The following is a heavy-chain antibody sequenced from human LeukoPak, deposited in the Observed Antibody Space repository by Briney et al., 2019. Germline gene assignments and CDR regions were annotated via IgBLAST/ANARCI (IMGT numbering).Heavy chain of an antibody. CDR3: TRRPVVGAALRTYYFDY. Sequence: SETLSLTCTVSGGSISSYYWGWVRQPPGKGLEWIGSIYYGGTTYYNPSLKSRVTISVDTSRHQFSLKLSSVTAADTAVYYCTRRPVVGAALRTYYFDYWGQGALVTVSS. D-gene: IGHD1-26*01. V-gene: IGHV4-39*01. CDR1: GGSISSYY. J-gene: IGHJ4*02. CDR2: IYYGGTT.